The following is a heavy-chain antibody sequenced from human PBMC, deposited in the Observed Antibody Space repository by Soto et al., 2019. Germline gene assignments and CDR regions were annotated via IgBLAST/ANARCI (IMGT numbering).Heavy chain of an antibody. Sequence: ETLSLTCTVSGGSISSGDYYWSWIRQPPGKALEWLAHIFSNDEKSYSTSLKSRLTISKDTSKSQVVLIMTNMDPVDTATYYCASTYSTSWYWFDPWGQGTLVTVSS. J-gene: IGHJ5*02. CDR1: GGSISSGDYY. V-gene: IGHV2-26*04. D-gene: IGHD6-13*01. CDR2: IFSNDEK. CDR3: ASTYSTSWYWFDP.